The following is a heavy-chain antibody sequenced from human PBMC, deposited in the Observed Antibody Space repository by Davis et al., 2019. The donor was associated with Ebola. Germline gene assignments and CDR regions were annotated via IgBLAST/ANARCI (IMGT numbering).Heavy chain of an antibody. Sequence: SETLSLTCTVPGGSISSYYWSWIRQPPGKGLEWIGYIYYSGSTNYNPSLKSRVTISVDTSKNQFSLKLSSVTAADTAVYYCARHGGAWCSGGSCYKDAFDIWGQGTMVTVSS. CDR3: ARHGGAWCSGGSCYKDAFDI. D-gene: IGHD2-15*01. J-gene: IGHJ3*02. CDR2: IYYSGST. V-gene: IGHV4-59*08. CDR1: GGSISSYY.